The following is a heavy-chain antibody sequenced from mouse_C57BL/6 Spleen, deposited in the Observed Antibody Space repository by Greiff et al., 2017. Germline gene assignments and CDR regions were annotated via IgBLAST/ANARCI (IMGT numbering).Heavy chain of an antibody. V-gene: IGHV1-54*01. CDR3: ARSGGLRGYFDY. CDR2: INPGSGGT. D-gene: IGHD2-4*01. CDR1: GYAFTNYL. Sequence: QVQLQQSGAELVRPGTSVKVSCKASGYAFTNYLIEWVKQRPGQGLEWIGVINPGSGGTNYNEKFKGKATLTADKSSSTAYMRLSSLTSEDSAVYFCARSGGLRGYFDYWGQGTTLTVSS. J-gene: IGHJ2*01.